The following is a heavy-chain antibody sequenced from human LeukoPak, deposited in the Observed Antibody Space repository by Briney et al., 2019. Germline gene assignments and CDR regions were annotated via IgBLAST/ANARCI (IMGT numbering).Heavy chain of an antibody. V-gene: IGHV1-69*13. J-gene: IGHJ6*02. CDR2: IIPIFGTA. Sequence: SVKVSCTASGGTFSSYAISWVRQAPGQGLEWMGGIIPIFGTANYAQKFQGRVTITADESTSTAYMELRSLRSDDTAVYYCARDGVAMVSGYYYGMDVWGQGTTVTVSS. D-gene: IGHD5-18*01. CDR1: GGTFSSYA. CDR3: ARDGVAMVSGYYYGMDV.